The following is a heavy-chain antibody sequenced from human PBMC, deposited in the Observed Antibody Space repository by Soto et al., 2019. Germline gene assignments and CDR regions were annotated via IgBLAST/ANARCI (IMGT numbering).Heavy chain of an antibody. Sequence: GSLRLSCAASGFTFSSYAMSWVRQGPGKGLEWVSAISESGASTYYADSVKGRFTISRDNSKNTLYLQMNSLRVEDTAVYYCAKPSTRYCGGDCSWDYWGQGTLVTVSS. J-gene: IGHJ4*02. CDR1: GFTFSSYA. V-gene: IGHV3-23*01. CDR2: ISESGAST. D-gene: IGHD2-21*02. CDR3: AKPSTRYCGGDCSWDY.